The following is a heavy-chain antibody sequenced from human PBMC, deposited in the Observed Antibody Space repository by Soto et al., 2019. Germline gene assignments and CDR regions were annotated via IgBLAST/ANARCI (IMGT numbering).Heavy chain of an antibody. V-gene: IGHV4-4*02. CDR2: IYRGGNS. CDR3: ANCASLRYFGS. D-gene: IGHD3-9*01. J-gene: IGHJ4*02. CDR1: GGSISSGNW. Sequence: QVQLQESGPGLVKPSGTLSLTCSVSGGSISSGNWWTWVRQPPGKGLEWIGEIYRGGNSNYNPSLKSRVTISIDKSKNQFSLNLSSVTAADTAVYYCANCASLRYFGSWGQGALVTVSS.